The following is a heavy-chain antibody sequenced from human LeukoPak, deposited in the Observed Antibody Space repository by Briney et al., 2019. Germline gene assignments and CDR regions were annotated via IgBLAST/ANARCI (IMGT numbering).Heavy chain of an antibody. CDR1: GYTFTSYG. CDR3: ARHEYYYDSSGYYGY. V-gene: IGHV1-18*01. J-gene: IGHJ4*02. CDR2: ISAYNGNT. Sequence: ASVKVSCKASGYTFTSYGISWVRQAPGQGLEWMGWISAYNGNTNYAQKLQGRVTMTTDTSTSTAYMELRSLRSDDTAVYCCARHEYYYDSSGYYGYWGQGTLVTVSS. D-gene: IGHD3-22*01.